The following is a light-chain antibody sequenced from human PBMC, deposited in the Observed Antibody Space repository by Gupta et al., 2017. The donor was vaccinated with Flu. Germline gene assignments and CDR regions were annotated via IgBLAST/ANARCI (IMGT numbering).Light chain of an antibody. J-gene: IGKJ1*01. CDR1: QSISHW. CDR3: HQYSNYPWA. V-gene: IGKV1-5*03. CDR2: QAS. Sequence: DIQMTQSPSTLSAFVGDRVTITCRASQSISHWLAWYQQKPGKAPNLLIYQASSVESGVPSRFSGSGSGTEFTLTISSLQPDDFATYYCHQYSNYPWAFGQGTKVELK.